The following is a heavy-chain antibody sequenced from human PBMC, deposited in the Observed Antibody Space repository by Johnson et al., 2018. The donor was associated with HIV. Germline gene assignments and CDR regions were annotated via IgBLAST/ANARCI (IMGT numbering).Heavy chain of an antibody. Sequence: QLVESGGGLVQPGRSLRLSCAASGFTFDDYAMHWVRQAPGKGLAWVSGLSWNSGSIGYADSVKGRFTISRDNAKNSLYLQMNSLRAEDTALYYCAKVPWGYSGYDTAFDIWGQGTMVTVSS. CDR3: AKVPWGYSGYDTAFDI. D-gene: IGHD5-12*01. V-gene: IGHV3-9*01. J-gene: IGHJ3*02. CDR2: LSWNSGSI. CDR1: GFTFDDYA.